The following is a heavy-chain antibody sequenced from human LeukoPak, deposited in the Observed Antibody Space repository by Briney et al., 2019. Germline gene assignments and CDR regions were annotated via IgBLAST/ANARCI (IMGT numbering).Heavy chain of an antibody. CDR3: ARGPDGSYPPGVWFDP. D-gene: IGHD1-26*01. CDR1: GDSVSSNSAA. V-gene: IGHV6-1*01. Sequence: SQTLSLTCAISGDSVSSNSAAWNWIRQSPSRGLEWLGRTYYRSKWYNDYAVSVKSRITINPDTSKNQFSLQLNSVTPEDTAVYYCARGPDGSYPPGVWFDPWGQGTLVTVSS. J-gene: IGHJ5*02. CDR2: TYYRSKWYN.